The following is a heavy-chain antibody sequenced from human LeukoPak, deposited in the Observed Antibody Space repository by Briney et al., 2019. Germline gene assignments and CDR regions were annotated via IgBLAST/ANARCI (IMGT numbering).Heavy chain of an antibody. D-gene: IGHD3-10*01. Sequence: GGSLRLSCAASGFTFSSYSMNWVRQAPGKGLEWVSYISSSSSSTIYYADSVKGRFTISRDNAKNSLYLQMNSLRAEDTAVYYCARHYGSGSYYKPFDYWGQGTLVTVSS. CDR1: GFTFSSYS. V-gene: IGHV3-48*01. J-gene: IGHJ4*02. CDR2: ISSSSSSTI. CDR3: ARHYGSGSYYKPFDY.